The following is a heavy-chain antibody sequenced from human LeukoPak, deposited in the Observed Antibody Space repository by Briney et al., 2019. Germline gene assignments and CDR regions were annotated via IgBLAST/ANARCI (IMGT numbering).Heavy chain of an antibody. Sequence: ASVKVSCKASGYTFTRYDINWVRQATGQGLEWLGWMNPNSGNTGYAQKFQGRVTMTRNTSISTAYMELSSLRSEDTAVYYCASSFRTTPHFDYWGQGTLVTVSS. CDR1: GYTFTRYD. CDR2: MNPNSGNT. D-gene: IGHD1-1*01. V-gene: IGHV1-8*01. CDR3: ASSFRTTPHFDY. J-gene: IGHJ4*02.